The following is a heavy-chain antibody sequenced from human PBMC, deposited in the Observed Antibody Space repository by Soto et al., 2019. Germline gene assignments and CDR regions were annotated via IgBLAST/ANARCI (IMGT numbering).Heavy chain of an antibody. CDR2: ISGSGGST. D-gene: IGHD5-18*01. CDR1: GFTFSSYA. V-gene: IGHV3-23*01. CDR3: AKVAAMDNYYYYGMEV. Sequence: PWGSLRLSCAASGFTFSSYAMSCVRQAPGKGLEWVSAISGSGGSTYYADSVKGRFTISRDNSKNTLYLQMNSLRAEDTAVYYCAKVAAMDNYYYYGMEVWGQGTKVTVSS. J-gene: IGHJ6*02.